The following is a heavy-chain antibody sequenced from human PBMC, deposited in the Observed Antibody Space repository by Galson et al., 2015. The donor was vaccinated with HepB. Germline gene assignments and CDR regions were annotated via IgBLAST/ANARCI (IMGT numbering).Heavy chain of an antibody. Sequence: SLRLSCAASRFTFSSYAMSWVRQAPGKGLEWVSAISGSGGSTYYADSVKGRFTISRDNSKNTLYLQMNSLRAEDTAVYYCAKDFNPDYDYVWGSPVDYWGQGTLVTVSS. CDR1: RFTFSSYA. V-gene: IGHV3-23*01. D-gene: IGHD3-16*01. J-gene: IGHJ4*02. CDR2: ISGSGGST. CDR3: AKDFNPDYDYVWGSPVDY.